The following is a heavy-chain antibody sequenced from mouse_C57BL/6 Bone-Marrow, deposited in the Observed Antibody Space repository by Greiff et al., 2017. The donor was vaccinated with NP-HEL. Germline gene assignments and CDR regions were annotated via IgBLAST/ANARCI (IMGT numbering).Heavy chain of an antibody. CDR2: IHPNSGST. D-gene: IGHD2-2*01. Sequence: QVQLQQPGAELVKPGASVKLSCKASGYTFTSYWMHWVKQRPGQGLEWIGMIHPNSGSTNYNEKFKSKATLTVEKSSSTAYMQLSSLTSEDSAVYYCAYLLWLRAMDYWGQGTSVTVSS. J-gene: IGHJ4*01. V-gene: IGHV1-64*01. CDR1: GYTFTSYW. CDR3: AYLLWLRAMDY.